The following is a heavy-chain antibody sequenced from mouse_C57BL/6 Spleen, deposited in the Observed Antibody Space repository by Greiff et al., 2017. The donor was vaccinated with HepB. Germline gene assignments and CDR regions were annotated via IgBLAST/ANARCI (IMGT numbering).Heavy chain of an antibody. CDR2: ISDGGSYT. CDR1: GFTFSSYA. CDR3: ARDGGIYDDYHYAMDY. Sequence: EVQVVESGGGLVKPGGSLKLSCAASGFTFSSYAMSWVRQTPEKRLEWVATISDGGSYTYYPDNVKGRFTISRDNAKNNLYLQMSHLKSEDTAMYYCARDGGIYDDYHYAMDYWGQGTSVTVSS. D-gene: IGHD2-4*01. V-gene: IGHV5-4*01. J-gene: IGHJ4*01.